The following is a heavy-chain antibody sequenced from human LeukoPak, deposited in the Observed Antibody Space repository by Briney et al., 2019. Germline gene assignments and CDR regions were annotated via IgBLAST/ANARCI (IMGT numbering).Heavy chain of an antibody. CDR1: GFTFSIYG. D-gene: IGHD6-13*01. CDR2: ISGSGSIT. J-gene: IGHJ4*02. CDR3: AKVLAAAGPLDY. V-gene: IGHV3-23*01. Sequence: GGTLRLSCAASGFTFSIYGMSWVRQAPGKGLEWVSSISGSGSITYYADSVKGRFTISRDNSKNTLYLQMNSLRVEDTAVYYCAKVLAAAGPLDYWGQGTLVTVSS.